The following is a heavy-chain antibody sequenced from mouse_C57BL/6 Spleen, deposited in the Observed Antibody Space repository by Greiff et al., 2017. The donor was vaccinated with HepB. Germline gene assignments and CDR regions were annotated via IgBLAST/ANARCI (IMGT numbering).Heavy chain of an antibody. Sequence: EVKLVESGGDLVKPGGSLKLSCAASGFTFSSYGVSWVRQTPDKSLEWVATISSGGSYTYYPDSVKGRFTISRDNAKNTLYLQMSSLKSEDTAMYYCARVYGNYAYFDVWGTGTTVTVSS. J-gene: IGHJ1*03. CDR1: GFTFSSYG. V-gene: IGHV5-6*01. D-gene: IGHD2-1*01. CDR2: ISSGGSYT. CDR3: ARVYGNYAYFDV.